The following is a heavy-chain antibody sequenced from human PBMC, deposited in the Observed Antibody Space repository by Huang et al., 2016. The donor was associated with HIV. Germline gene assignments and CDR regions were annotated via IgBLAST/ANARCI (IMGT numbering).Heavy chain of an antibody. CDR1: GGSISTHD. J-gene: IGHJ4*02. CDR2: IDYSGST. CDR3: ARDHHDFWRGYRRMYFFDH. D-gene: IGHD3-3*01. Sequence: QVQLQESGPGLVKPSETLSLTCTVSGGSISTHDWSWIRPPPGKGLEWIGSIDYSGSTNLSPALKSRVTILLDTSKNQFLLRVNSVTAADTAMYYCARDHHDFWRGYRRMYFFDHWGQGTLVTVSS. V-gene: IGHV4-59*11.